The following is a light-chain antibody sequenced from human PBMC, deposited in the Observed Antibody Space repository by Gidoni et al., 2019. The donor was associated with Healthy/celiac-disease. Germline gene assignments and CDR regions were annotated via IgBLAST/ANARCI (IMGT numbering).Light chain of an antibody. J-gene: IGLJ2*01. CDR1: SSHVGSYNR. CDR3: SSYTSSSTVV. Sequence: QSPLTQPPSVFGSPPQSVPIPCTGTSSHVGSYNRVSWYQQPPGTAPKLMIYEVSNRPSGVPDRFSGSKSGNTASLTISGLQAEDEADYYCSSYTSSSTVVFGGGTKLTVL. CDR2: EVS. V-gene: IGLV2-18*02.